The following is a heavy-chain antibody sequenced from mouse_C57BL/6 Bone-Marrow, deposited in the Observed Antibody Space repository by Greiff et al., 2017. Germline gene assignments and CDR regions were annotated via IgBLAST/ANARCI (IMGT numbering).Heavy chain of an antibody. CDR3: AREGTEPDYFDY. V-gene: IGHV3-6*01. J-gene: IGHJ2*01. CDR1: GYSITSGYY. Sequence: EVQLQQSGPGFVKPSQSLSLTCSVTGYSITSGYYWNWIRQFPGNKLEWMGYISYDGSNNYNPSLKNRIFITRDTSKNQVFLKLNSVTTEDTATYNCAREGTEPDYFDYGGQGTTLTVAS. CDR2: ISYDGSN. D-gene: IGHD3-3*01.